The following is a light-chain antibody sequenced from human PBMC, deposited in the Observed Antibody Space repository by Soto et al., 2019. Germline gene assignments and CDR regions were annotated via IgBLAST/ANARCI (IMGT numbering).Light chain of an antibody. CDR2: WAS. CDR3: QKYYSTPPWT. V-gene: IGKV4-1*01. CDR1: QSVLYSSNNKNY. Sequence: DIVMTQSPDSLAVSLGERATINCKSSQSVLYSSNNKNYLAWYQQKPGQPPKLLIYWASTRESGVPDRFSGSGSGTDFTLAISRLQAEDVAVYYCQKYYSTPPWTFGQGTKVDIK. J-gene: IGKJ1*01.